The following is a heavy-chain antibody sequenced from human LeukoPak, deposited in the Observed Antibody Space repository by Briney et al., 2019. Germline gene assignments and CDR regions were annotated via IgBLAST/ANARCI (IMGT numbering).Heavy chain of an antibody. D-gene: IGHD6-13*01. CDR2: ISSTSSTI. Sequence: PGGSLRLSCAASGFTFSSYDMNWVRQAPGKGLEWVSYISSTSSTIFYADSVKGRFTISRDNAKNSLFLQMNSLRAEDTAVYYCAREEWVAAGNTDYWGQGALVTVSS. CDR1: GFTFSSYD. J-gene: IGHJ4*02. CDR3: AREEWVAAGNTDY. V-gene: IGHV3-48*01.